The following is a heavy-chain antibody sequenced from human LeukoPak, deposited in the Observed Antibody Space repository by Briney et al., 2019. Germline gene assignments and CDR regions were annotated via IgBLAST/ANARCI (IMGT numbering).Heavy chain of an antibody. Sequence: PSETLSLTCAVYGGSFSGYYWSWIRQPPGKGLEWIGEINHSGSTNYNPSLKSRVTISVDTSKNQFSLKLSSVTAADTAVYYCARGSVGTMIVMARGRFWFDPWGQGTLVTVSS. J-gene: IGHJ5*02. V-gene: IGHV4-34*01. CDR1: GGSFSGYY. D-gene: IGHD3-22*01. CDR2: INHSGST. CDR3: ARGSVGTMIVMARGRFWFDP.